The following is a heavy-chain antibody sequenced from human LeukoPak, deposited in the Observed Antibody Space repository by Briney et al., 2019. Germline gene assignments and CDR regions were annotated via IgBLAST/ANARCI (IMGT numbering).Heavy chain of an antibody. Sequence: SVKVSCKPSGGTFSSYAISWVRQAPGQGLEWMGGIIPIFGTANYAQKFQGRVTITADESTSTAYMELSSLRSEDTAVYYCASGREYSSSFHFIYWGQGTLVTVSS. CDR2: IIPIFGTA. V-gene: IGHV1-69*13. D-gene: IGHD6-6*01. CDR3: ASGREYSSSFHFIY. J-gene: IGHJ4*02. CDR1: GGTFSSYA.